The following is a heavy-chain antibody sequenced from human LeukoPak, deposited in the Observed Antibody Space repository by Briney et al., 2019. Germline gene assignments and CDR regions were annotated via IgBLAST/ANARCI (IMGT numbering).Heavy chain of an antibody. CDR2: INPSGGST. V-gene: IGHV1-46*01. Sequence: ASVKVSCKASGYSFTSYFMHWVRQAPGQGLEWMGIINPSGGSTTYAQKFQGRVTMTRDTSTPTVYMEVSSLRSEDTAVYYCARDKRPGSFDHWGQGTLVTVSS. CDR3: ARDKRPGSFDH. J-gene: IGHJ4*02. CDR1: GYSFTSYF.